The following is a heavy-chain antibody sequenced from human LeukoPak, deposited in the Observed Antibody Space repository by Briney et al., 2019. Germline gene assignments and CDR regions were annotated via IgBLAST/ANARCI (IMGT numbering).Heavy chain of an antibody. D-gene: IGHD4-17*01. V-gene: IGHV4-34*01. Sequence: MTSETLSLTCAVSGGSLSGYYWSWIRQSPGKGLEWMGDIHHDGRTKYKSSFKSRITIFLVSSKNEVSLRLSPVTPADTALYFCARDVVPRDYGDTLNAYDLWGQGTMVTVS. CDR1: GGSLSGYY. CDR2: IHHDGRT. CDR3: ARDVVPRDYGDTLNAYDL. J-gene: IGHJ3*01.